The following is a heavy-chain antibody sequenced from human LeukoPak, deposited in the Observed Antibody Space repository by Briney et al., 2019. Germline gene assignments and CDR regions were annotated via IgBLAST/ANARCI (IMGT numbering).Heavy chain of an antibody. J-gene: IGHJ4*02. CDR3: ARAYMTATRHFDS. CDR2: ISSSSSTI. Sequence: GGSLRLSCAASGFTFSSYSMNWVRQAPGKGLEWVSYISSSSSTIYYADSVKGRFTISRDNAKNSLYLQMNSLRAEDTAVYYCARAYMTATRHFDSWGQGTLVTVSS. D-gene: IGHD2-21*02. CDR1: GFTFSSYS. V-gene: IGHV3-48*01.